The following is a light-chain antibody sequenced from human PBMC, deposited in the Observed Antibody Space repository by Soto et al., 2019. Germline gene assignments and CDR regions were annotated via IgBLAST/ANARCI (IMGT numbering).Light chain of an antibody. CDR1: HDIRKH. Sequence: DIQMTQSPSSLSASVGDRVTITCQASHDIRKHLSWYQQKPGKAPKLLIYDASNLEPGVPSRFSGSGSGTDFTFTISSLQPEDIATYYCLQYADLLFTFGPGTTVDFK. V-gene: IGKV1-33*01. CDR3: LQYADLLFT. CDR2: DAS. J-gene: IGKJ3*01.